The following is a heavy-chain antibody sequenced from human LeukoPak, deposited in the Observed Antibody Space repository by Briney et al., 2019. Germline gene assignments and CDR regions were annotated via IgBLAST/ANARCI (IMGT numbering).Heavy chain of an antibody. Sequence: ETLSLTCAVSGGSISSSNWWRWVRQPPGKGLEWIGEIYHSGSTNYNPSLKSRVTISVDKSKNQFSLKVRYVTAADTAVYYCAREMFRGVIGYWGQGTLVTXSS. V-gene: IGHV4-4*02. CDR1: GGSISSSNW. J-gene: IGHJ4*02. CDR2: IYHSGST. D-gene: IGHD3-10*01. CDR3: AREMFRGVIGY.